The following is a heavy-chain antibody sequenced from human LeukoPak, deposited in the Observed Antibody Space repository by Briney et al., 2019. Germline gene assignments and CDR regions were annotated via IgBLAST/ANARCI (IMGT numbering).Heavy chain of an antibody. D-gene: IGHD1-26*01. CDR1: GFTVSSNY. CDR2: IYSGGST. Sequence: GGSLRLSCAASGFTVSSNYMSWVRQAPGKGLAWVSVIYSGGSTYYADSVKGRFTISRDNSKNTLYLQMNSLRAEDTAVYYCASEGGSYYQLDYWGQGTLVTVSS. V-gene: IGHV3-53*01. CDR3: ASEGGSYYQLDY. J-gene: IGHJ4*02.